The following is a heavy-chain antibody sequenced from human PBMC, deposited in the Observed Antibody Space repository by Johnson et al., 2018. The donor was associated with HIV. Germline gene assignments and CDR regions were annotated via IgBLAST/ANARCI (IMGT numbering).Heavy chain of an antibody. J-gene: IGHJ3*02. D-gene: IGHD7-27*01. Sequence: VQLVESGGGLVQPGGSLKLSCAASGFTFDDYAMHWVRQTPGKGLVWVSRITGDGSRTSYADSVKGRFTIARDNAKNTLFLELKSLRAEDTAVYYCARDHLTGNYAFDIWGQGTMVSVSS. CDR1: GFTFDDYA. CDR3: ARDHLTGNYAFDI. V-gene: IGHV3-74*01. CDR2: ITGDGSRT.